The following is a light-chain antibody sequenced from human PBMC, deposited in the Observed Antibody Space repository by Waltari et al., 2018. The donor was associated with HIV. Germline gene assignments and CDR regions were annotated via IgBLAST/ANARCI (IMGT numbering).Light chain of an antibody. J-gene: IGLJ1*01. Sequence: QSVLTQPPSVSGAPGQRVTISCPGSSSNIGAGFAVHWYQQLPGTAPKLLIYDNTNRPSGVPDRFSGSRSGSSASLAITGLQAEDEADYYCQSFDSSLSGYVFGTGTKVTVL. CDR1: SSNIGAGFA. CDR2: DNT. V-gene: IGLV1-40*01. CDR3: QSFDSSLSGYV.